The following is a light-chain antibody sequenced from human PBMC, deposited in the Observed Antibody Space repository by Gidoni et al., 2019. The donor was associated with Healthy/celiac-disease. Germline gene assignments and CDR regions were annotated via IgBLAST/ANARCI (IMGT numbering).Light chain of an antibody. CDR2: DVS. V-gene: IGLV2-14*03. CDR3: SSYTSSSVV. CDR1: SSDVGGYNY. Sequence: QSALTQPASVSGSPGQSITISCTGTSSDVGGYNYVSWYQHHPGKPPKLMIYDVSNRPSGVSNPFSGSKSGNTASLTISGLQAEDEADYYCSSYTSSSVVFGGGTKLTVL. J-gene: IGLJ2*01.